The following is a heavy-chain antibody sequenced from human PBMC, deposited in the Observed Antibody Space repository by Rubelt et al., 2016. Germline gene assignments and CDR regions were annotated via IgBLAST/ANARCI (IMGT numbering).Heavy chain of an antibody. V-gene: IGHV1-69*04. CDR1: GGTFSSYA. CDR3: ERDRLVDDSSGADAFDI. D-gene: IGHD3-22*01. CDR2: IIPILGIA. J-gene: IGHJ3*02. Sequence: QVQLVQSGAEVKKPGSSVKVSCKASGGTFSSYAISWVRQAPGQGLEWMGRIIPILGIANYAQKFQGRVTITADKSTSTAYMELSSVRSEDTAVYYCERDRLVDDSSGADAFDIWGQGTMVTVSS.